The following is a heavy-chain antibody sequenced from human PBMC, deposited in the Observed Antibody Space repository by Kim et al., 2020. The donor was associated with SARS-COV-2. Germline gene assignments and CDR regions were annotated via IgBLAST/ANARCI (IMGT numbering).Heavy chain of an antibody. CDR1: GGSFSGYY. CDR3: ARGVGVVAATAFDY. D-gene: IGHD2-15*01. Sequence: SETLSLTCAVYGGSFSGYYWSWIRQPPGKGLEWIGEINHSGSTNYNPSLKSRVTISVDTSKNQFSLKLYSVTAADTAVYYCARGVGVVAATAFDYWGRGTLVTVSS. J-gene: IGHJ4*02. V-gene: IGHV4-34*01. CDR2: INHSGST.